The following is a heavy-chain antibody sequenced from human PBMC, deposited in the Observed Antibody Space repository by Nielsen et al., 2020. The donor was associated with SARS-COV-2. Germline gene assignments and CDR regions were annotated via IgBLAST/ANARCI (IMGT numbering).Heavy chain of an antibody. V-gene: IGHV3-21*01. Sequence: GESLKISCAASGFTFSSYSMNWVRQAPGKGLEWVSSISSSSSYIYYADSVKGRFTISRDNAKTSLYLQMKNLRVEDTAIYYCARVAIVPLTSFGVVRGPADYWGQGILVTVSS. CDR2: ISSSSSYI. J-gene: IGHJ4*02. CDR1: GFTFSSYS. D-gene: IGHD3-3*01. CDR3: ARVAIVPLTSFGVVRGPADY.